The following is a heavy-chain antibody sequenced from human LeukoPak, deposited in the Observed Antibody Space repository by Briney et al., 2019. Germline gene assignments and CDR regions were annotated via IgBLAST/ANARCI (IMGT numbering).Heavy chain of an antibody. CDR3: AREAAWGNWYFDH. Sequence: GGSLRLSCVASGFTFSRHGMHWVRQAPGKGLEWVAVIGDTGRAKYYADSVECRFTASRDNFKNTLYLEMNSLRYDDTALYYCAREAAWGNWYFDHWGRGTLVTVSS. D-gene: IGHD3-16*01. J-gene: IGHJ2*01. V-gene: IGHV3-30*03. CDR1: GFTFSRHG. CDR2: IGDTGRAK.